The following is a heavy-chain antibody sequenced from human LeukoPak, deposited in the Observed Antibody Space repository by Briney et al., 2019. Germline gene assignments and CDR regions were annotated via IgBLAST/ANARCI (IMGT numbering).Heavy chain of an antibody. D-gene: IGHD3-9*01. J-gene: IGHJ3*02. CDR3: AREAYYDILTGYSSDAFDI. Sequence: SETLSLTCTVSGGSISSYYWSWIRQPPGKGLEWIGYIYYSGSTNYNPSLKSRVTISVDTSKNQFSLKLSSVTAADTAVYYCAREAYYDILTGYSSDAFDIWGQGTMVTVSS. CDR2: IYYSGST. V-gene: IGHV4-59*12. CDR1: GGSISSYY.